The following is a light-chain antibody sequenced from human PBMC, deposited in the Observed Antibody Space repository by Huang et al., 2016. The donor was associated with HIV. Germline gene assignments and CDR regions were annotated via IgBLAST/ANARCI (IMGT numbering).Light chain of an antibody. V-gene: IGKV2-30*01. CDR1: QSLVYRDGNTY. Sequence: DVVMTQSPLSLPVTLGQPASISCRSSQSLVYRDGNTYLNWFQQRPGQSPRRLIYKVSNRDSGVPDRFSGSGSGTDFTLKISRVEAEDVGVYYCMQGTHRPGTFGQGTKVEIK. J-gene: IGKJ1*01. CDR2: KVS. CDR3: MQGTHRPGT.